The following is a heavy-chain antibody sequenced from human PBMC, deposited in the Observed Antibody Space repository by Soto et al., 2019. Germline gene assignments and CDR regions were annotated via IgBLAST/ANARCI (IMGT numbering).Heavy chain of an antibody. D-gene: IGHD4-17*01. J-gene: IGHJ6*02. V-gene: IGHV6-1*01. Sequence: SQTLSLTCAISGDSVSTNSATWDWIRQSPSRGLEWLGRTYYKSKWYNDYAVYVKSRITINPDTSKNQFSLQLNSVTPEDTAVYYCTRDKTVTRGYGMDVWGQGTTVTVSS. CDR3: TRDKTVTRGYGMDV. CDR1: GDSVSTNSAT. CDR2: TYYKSKWYN.